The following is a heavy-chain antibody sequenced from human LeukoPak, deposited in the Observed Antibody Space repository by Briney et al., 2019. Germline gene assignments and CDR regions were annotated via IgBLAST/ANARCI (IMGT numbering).Heavy chain of an antibody. Sequence: PGGSLRLSCAASGFTFSSYAMHWVRQAPGKGLEWVAVISYDGSNKYYADSVKGRFTISRDNSKNTLYLQMNSLRAEDTAVYYCARGVAVAGDGGFYFDYWGQGTLVTVSS. V-gene: IGHV3-30-3*01. D-gene: IGHD6-19*01. J-gene: IGHJ4*02. CDR1: GFTFSSYA. CDR2: ISYDGSNK. CDR3: ARGVAVAGDGGFYFDY.